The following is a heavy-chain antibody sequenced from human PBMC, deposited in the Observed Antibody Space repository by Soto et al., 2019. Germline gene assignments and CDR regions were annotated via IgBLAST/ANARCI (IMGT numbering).Heavy chain of an antibody. J-gene: IGHJ4*02. CDR1: GFTFSGYW. D-gene: IGHD5-12*01. CDR3: ARDDVAPFDY. CDR2: INSDESSR. V-gene: IGHV3-74*01. Sequence: HPGGSLRLSCAASGFTFSGYWMHWVRQAPGKGLVWVSRINSDESSRTYADSVKGRFTISRDNAKNTLYLQVNSLRAEDTAVYYCARDDVAPFDYWGQGTLVTVSS.